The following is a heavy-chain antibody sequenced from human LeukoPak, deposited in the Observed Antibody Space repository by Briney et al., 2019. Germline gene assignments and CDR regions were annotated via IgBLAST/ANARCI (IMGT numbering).Heavy chain of an antibody. Sequence: SETLSLTCIVSGGSISSSGYYWGWIRQPPGKGLEWIGSIYYSGTTYYNPSLKSRVTISVDPSKNQFSLKLSSVTAADTAVYFCARAPSARSSSPYYFAHWGQGTLVTVSS. CDR2: IYYSGTT. CDR1: GGSISSSGYY. J-gene: IGHJ4*02. D-gene: IGHD6-6*01. V-gene: IGHV4-39*01. CDR3: ARAPSARSSSPYYFAH.